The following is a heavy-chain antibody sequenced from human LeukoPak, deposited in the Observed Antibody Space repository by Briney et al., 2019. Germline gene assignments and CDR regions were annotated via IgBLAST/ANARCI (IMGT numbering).Heavy chain of an antibody. CDR2: ISYSGST. D-gene: IGHD6-6*01. CDR3: ARGYSSSFDY. J-gene: IGHJ4*02. V-gene: IGHV4-59*08. Sequence: PSETLSLTCTVSGGSIGSYYWSWIRQPPGKGLEWIGYISYSGSTNYNPSLKSRVTISVDTSKNQFSLKLSSVTAADTAVYYCARGYSSSFDYWGQGTLVTVSS. CDR1: GGSIGSYY.